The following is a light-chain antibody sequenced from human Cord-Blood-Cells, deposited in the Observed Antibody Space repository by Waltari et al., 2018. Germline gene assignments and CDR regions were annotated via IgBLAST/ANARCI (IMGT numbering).Light chain of an antibody. CDR2: DAS. CDR3: QQRSNWPPWT. Sequence: EIGLTQSPATLSSSPGERATLSCRASQSVSSYLAWYQQKPGQAPRLLIYDASNRATGIPARFSGSGSGTDFTLTISSLEPEDFAVYYCQQRSNWPPWTFGQGTKVEIK. V-gene: IGKV3-11*01. CDR1: QSVSSY. J-gene: IGKJ1*01.